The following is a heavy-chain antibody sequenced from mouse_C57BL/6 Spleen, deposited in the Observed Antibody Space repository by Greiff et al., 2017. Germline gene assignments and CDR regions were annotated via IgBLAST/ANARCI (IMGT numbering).Heavy chain of an antibody. V-gene: IGHV1-22*01. CDR3: ARGSPYWYFDV. Sequence: EVQLQQSGPELVKPGASVKMSCKASGYTFTDYNMHWVKQSHGKSLEWIGYINPNNGGTSYNQQFKGKATLTVNKSSSTAYMELRSLTSEDSAVNYCARGSPYWYFDVWGTGTAVTVSS. J-gene: IGHJ1*03. CDR1: GYTFTDYN. CDR2: INPNNGGT.